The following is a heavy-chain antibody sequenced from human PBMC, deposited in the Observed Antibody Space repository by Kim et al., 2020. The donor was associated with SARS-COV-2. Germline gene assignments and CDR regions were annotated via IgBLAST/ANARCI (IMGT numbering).Heavy chain of an antibody. D-gene: IGHD5-18*01. V-gene: IGHV1-8*01. Sequence: ASVKVSCKASGYTFTSYDINWVRQATGQGLEWMGWMNPNSGNTGYAQKFQGRVTMTRNTSISTAYMELSSLRSEDTAVYYCATKGDLQLWFSYYYYGMDVWGQGTTVTVSS. CDR2: MNPNSGNT. CDR1: GYTFTSYD. CDR3: ATKGDLQLWFSYYYYGMDV. J-gene: IGHJ6*02.